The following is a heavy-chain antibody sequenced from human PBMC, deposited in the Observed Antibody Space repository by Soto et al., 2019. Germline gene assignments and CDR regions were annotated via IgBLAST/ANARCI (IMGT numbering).Heavy chain of an antibody. CDR1: GGSVSSGSYY. CDR2: IYYSGST. Sequence: SEPLSLPCTVSGGSVSSGSYYWSWIRQPPGKGLEWIGYIYYSGSTYYNPSLKSRVTISVDTSKNQFSLKLSSVTAADTAVYYCASKYASGFDYWGQGTLVTVSS. CDR3: ASKYASGFDY. J-gene: IGHJ4*02. D-gene: IGHD3-10*01. V-gene: IGHV4-39*01.